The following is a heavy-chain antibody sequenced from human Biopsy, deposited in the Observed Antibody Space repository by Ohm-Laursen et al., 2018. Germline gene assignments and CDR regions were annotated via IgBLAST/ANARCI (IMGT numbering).Heavy chain of an antibody. Sequence: SETLSLTCTVSGGSFTGHYWTWIRQPPGKGLEWIGHISHTGYTSYKSSLKSRVTIPLDTSRKHFSLRLTSLAAADTAVYYCARGSNEYGGLYFPHWGQGTLVTVSP. V-gene: IGHV4-59*11. J-gene: IGHJ1*01. CDR3: ARGSNEYGGLYFPH. CDR2: ISHTGYT. D-gene: IGHD4-23*01. CDR1: GGSFTGHY.